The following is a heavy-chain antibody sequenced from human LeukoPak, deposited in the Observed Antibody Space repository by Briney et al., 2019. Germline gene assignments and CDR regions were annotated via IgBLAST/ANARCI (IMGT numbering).Heavy chain of an antibody. J-gene: IGHJ4*02. CDR2: ISAYNGNT. D-gene: IGHD3-22*01. V-gene: IGHV1-18*01. CDR3: ARGSLGTHYYDSSGYGD. CDR1: GYTFTSYG. Sequence: EASVKVFCKASGYTFTSYGISWVRQAPGQGLEWMGWISAYNGNTNYAQKLQGRVTMTTDTSTSTAYMELRSLRSDDTAVYYCARGSLGTHYYDSSGYGDWGQGTLVTVSS.